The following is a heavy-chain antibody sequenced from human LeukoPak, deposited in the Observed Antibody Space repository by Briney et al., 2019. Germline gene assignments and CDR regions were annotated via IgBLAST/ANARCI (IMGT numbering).Heavy chain of an antibody. D-gene: IGHD2-21*02. Sequence: ASVKVSCKASGYTFTSYDINWVRQATGQGLEWMGWMNPNSGNTGYAQKLQGRVTMTTDTSTSTAYMELRSLRSDDTAVYYCARDAYCGGDCYSRLADYWGQGTLVTVSS. V-gene: IGHV1-8*01. J-gene: IGHJ4*02. CDR2: MNPNSGNT. CDR3: ARDAYCGGDCYSRLADY. CDR1: GYTFTSYD.